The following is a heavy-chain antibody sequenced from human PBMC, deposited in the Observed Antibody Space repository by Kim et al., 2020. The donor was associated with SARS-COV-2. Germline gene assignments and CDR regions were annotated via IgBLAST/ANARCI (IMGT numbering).Heavy chain of an antibody. J-gene: IGHJ4*02. Sequence: SVKVSCKASGGTFSSYTISWVRQAPGQGLEWMGRIIPILGIANYAQKFQGRVTITADKSTSTAYMELSSLRSEDTAVYYCAREFSLGGSLTFDYWGQGTLVTVSS. CDR2: IIPILGIA. D-gene: IGHD3-3*01. V-gene: IGHV1-69*04. CDR1: GGTFSSYT. CDR3: AREFSLGGSLTFDY.